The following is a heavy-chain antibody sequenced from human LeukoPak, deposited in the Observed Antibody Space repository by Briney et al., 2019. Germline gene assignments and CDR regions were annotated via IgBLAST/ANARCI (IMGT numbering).Heavy chain of an antibody. J-gene: IGHJ4*02. CDR3: AREINAIRAFDY. Sequence: GGSLRLSCAASGLTFSSDWIHWVRQVPGKGLVWVSRINSDASTINYADSVKGRFTISRDNAKNSLYLQMNSLRAEDTAVYYCAREINAIRAFDYWGQGTLVTVSS. D-gene: IGHD5-12*01. CDR1: GLTFSSDW. V-gene: IGHV3-74*01. CDR2: INSDASTI.